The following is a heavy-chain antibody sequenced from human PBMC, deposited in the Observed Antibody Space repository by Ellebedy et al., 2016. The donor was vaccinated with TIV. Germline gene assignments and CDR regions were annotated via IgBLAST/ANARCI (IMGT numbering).Heavy chain of an antibody. J-gene: IGHJ4*02. D-gene: IGHD2-2*01. V-gene: IGHV4-39*01. Sequence: MPSETLSLTCTVSGGSISSSGYYWAWIRQPPGKGLEWIGYIYFSGSTYYNPSLKSRVSISVDTSQNQFSLTLTSVTAANTAIYYCARLATAAAAFDYWGQGTLVTVSS. CDR2: IYFSGST. CDR1: GGSISSSGYY. CDR3: ARLATAAAAFDY.